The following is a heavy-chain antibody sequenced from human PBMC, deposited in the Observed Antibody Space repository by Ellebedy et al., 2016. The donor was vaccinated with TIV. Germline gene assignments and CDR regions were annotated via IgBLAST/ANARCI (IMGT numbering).Heavy chain of an antibody. J-gene: IGHJ4*02. D-gene: IGHD6-19*01. V-gene: IGHV3-30*18. CDR2: ISYDGSNK. Sequence: GESLKISXAASGFTFSSYGMHCVRQAPGKGLEWVAVISYDGSNKYYADSVKGRFTISRDNSKNTLYLQMNSLRAEDTAVYYCAKVPQQWLPDYWGQGTLVTVSS. CDR1: GFTFSSYG. CDR3: AKVPQQWLPDY.